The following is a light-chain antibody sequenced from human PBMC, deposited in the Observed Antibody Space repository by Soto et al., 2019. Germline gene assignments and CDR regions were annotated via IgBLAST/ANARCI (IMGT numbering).Light chain of an antibody. CDR3: AAWDDSLSGRV. CDR2: SNN. J-gene: IGLJ3*02. Sequence: QAVVTQPPSASGTPGQRVTISCSGSSSNIGSNYVYWYQQLLGTAPKLLIYSNNQRPSGVPDRFSGSKSGTSASLAISGLRSEDEADYYCAAWDDSLSGRVFGGGTKLTVL. CDR1: SSNIGSNY. V-gene: IGLV1-47*02.